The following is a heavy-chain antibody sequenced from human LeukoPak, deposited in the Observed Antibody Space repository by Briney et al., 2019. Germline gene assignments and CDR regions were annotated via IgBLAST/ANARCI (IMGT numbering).Heavy chain of an antibody. D-gene: IGHD2-2*01. J-gene: IGHJ4*02. CDR2: ISSSGSTI. V-gene: IGHV3-48*03. CDR1: GFTFSSYE. CDR3: ARSPRRCSSTSCYLPGLYFDY. Sequence: GGSLRLSCAASGFTFSSYEMNWVRQAPGKGMEWVSYISSSGSTIYYADSVKGRFTISRDNAKNSLYLQMNSLRAEDTAVYYCARSPRRCSSTSCYLPGLYFDYWGQGTLVTVSS.